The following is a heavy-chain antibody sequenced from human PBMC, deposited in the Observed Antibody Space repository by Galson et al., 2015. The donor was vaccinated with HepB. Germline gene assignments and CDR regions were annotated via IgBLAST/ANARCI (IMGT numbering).Heavy chain of an antibody. D-gene: IGHD3-3*01. CDR3: ARSELSITIFGVVIIPHNWFDP. Sequence: LSLTCTVSGGSIRSSSYYWGWLRQPPGKGLEWIGSIYYSGSTYYNPSLKSRVTISVDTSKNQFSLKLSSVTAADTAVYYCARSELSITIFGVVIIPHNWFDPGGQGTLVTVSS. J-gene: IGHJ5*02. V-gene: IGHV4-39*07. CDR2: IYYSGST. CDR1: GGSIRSSSYY.